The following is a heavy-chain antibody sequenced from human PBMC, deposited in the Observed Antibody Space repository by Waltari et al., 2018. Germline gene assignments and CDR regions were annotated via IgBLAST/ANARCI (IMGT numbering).Heavy chain of an antibody. V-gene: IGHV4-59*08. CDR3: ARWDSPGRFFGA. D-gene: IGHD1-26*01. Sequence: QVQLQESGPGLVKPSETLSLTCSVSGGSIYIYFWNWIRQPPGKGLQWIGYVRHTGITKSNPSLKSRVTMAVDTSKSQISLRLTSVSATDTAVYFCARWDSPGRFFGAWGQGTPVTVSS. J-gene: IGHJ5*02. CDR1: GGSIYIYF. CDR2: VRHTGIT.